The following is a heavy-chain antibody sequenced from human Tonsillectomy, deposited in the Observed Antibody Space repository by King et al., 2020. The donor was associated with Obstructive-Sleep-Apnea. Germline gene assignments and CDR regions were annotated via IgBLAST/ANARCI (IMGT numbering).Heavy chain of an antibody. Sequence: QLVQSGAEVKKPGASVKVSCKASGYTFTSYYMHWVRQAPGQGLEWMGIINPSGGSTSYAQKFQGRVTMTRDKSTSTVYMELSSLRSEDTAVYYCARVNIVVVVAATPNQYYFDYWGQGTLVTVSS. CDR2: INPSGGST. D-gene: IGHD2-15*01. CDR3: ARVNIVVVVAATPNQYYFDY. CDR1: GYTFTSYY. V-gene: IGHV1-46*01. J-gene: IGHJ4*02.